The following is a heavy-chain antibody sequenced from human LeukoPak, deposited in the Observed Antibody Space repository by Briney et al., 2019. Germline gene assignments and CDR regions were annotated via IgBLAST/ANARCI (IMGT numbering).Heavy chain of an antibody. Sequence: PSETLSLTCTVSGASISSYYWSWIRQPPGTGLEWIGYISYSGSPNYNPSLKSRVTISADTSKNQFSLNLSSVTAADTAVYYCARVGHIVAAGTYDWWGQGTLVTVSS. J-gene: IGHJ4*02. V-gene: IGHV4-59*08. D-gene: IGHD6-13*01. CDR1: GASISSYY. CDR2: ISYSGSP. CDR3: ARVGHIVAAGTYDW.